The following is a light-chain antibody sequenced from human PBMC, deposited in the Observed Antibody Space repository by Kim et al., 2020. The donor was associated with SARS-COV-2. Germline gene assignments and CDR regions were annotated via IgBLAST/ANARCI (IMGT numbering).Light chain of an antibody. J-gene: IGLJ2*01. CDR2: ELD. CDR3: SSYAGTNNVL. V-gene: IGLV2-8*01. Sequence: QSALTQPPSASGPPGQSVAISCPGTSSDVGAYNYVSWYQQHPGKAPKLMIYELDKRPSGVPDRFSGSKSGNTASLTVSGLQAEDEADYYCSSYAGTNNVLFGGGTQLTVL. CDR1: SSDVGAYNY.